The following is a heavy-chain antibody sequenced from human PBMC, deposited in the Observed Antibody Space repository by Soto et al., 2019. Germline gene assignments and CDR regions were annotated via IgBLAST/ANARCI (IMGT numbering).Heavy chain of an antibody. J-gene: IGHJ6*03. CDR3: ARTGDRSGYYYYYMDI. Sequence: SETLSLTCTVSGDYISSYYWTWIRQPPGKGLEWIGNIYYSGSTRYNPSIKSRVTISIDTSKDKFSLKLTSVTAADTAVYYCARTGDRSGYYYYYMDIWGKGTTVTVSS. V-gene: IGHV4-59*08. CDR2: IYYSGST. CDR1: GDYISSYY. D-gene: IGHD1-1*01.